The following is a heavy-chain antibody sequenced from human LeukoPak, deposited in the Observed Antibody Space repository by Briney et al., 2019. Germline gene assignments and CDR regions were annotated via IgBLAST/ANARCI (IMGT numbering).Heavy chain of an antibody. CDR2: IRSSSSII. CDR1: GLTLSSYS. J-gene: IGHJ5*02. V-gene: IGHV3-48*02. Sequence: PGGPLTLSCAASGLTLSSYSMNWVRQAPGKGLEWVSYIRSSSSIISYEDSVKGRLTISRDNAKTSLYLQMNSLRDEDTAVYYCARTVIAVAANWFDPWGQGTLVTVSS. CDR3: ARTVIAVAANWFDP. D-gene: IGHD6-19*01.